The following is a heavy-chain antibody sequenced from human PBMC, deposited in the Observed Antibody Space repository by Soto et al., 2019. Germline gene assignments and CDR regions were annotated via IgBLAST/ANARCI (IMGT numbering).Heavy chain of an antibody. CDR2: IFHTGST. CDR1: GGSISSYY. Sequence: SETLSLTCTVSGGSISSYYWSWIRQSPGKGLEWIGYIFHTGSTNYNPSLKSRVTISVDTSKNQFSLKLTSVTAADTAVYYCARDRTRTNYFDYWGQGTLVTVSS. CDR3: ARDRTRTNYFDY. J-gene: IGHJ4*02. V-gene: IGHV4-59*01. D-gene: IGHD1-7*01.